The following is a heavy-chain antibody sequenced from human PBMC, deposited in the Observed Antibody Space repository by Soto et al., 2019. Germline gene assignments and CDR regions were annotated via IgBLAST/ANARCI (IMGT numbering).Heavy chain of an antibody. CDR2: ISAYNGNT. Sequence: ASVKVSCKASGYTFTGYGISWVRQAPGQGLEWMGWISAYNGNTNYAQKLQGRVTMTTDTSTSTAYMELRSLRSDDTAVYYCVESYGAHRDQHCVHTPRATDP. V-gene: IGHV1-18*01. CDR1: GYTFTGYG. D-gene: IGHD1-26*01. J-gene: IGHJ5*02. CDR3: VESYGAHRDQHCVHTPRATDP.